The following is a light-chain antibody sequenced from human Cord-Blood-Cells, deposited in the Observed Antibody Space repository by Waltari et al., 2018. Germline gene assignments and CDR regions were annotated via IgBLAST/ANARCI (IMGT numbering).Light chain of an antibody. Sequence: VGDRVTITCRASQSISSYLNWYQQKPGKAPKLLIYAASSLQSGVPSRFSGSGSGTDFTLTISSLQPEDFATYYCQQSYSTLMYSFGQGTKLEIK. CDR2: AAS. J-gene: IGKJ2*03. CDR3: QQSYSTLMYS. V-gene: IGKV1-39*01. CDR1: QSISSY.